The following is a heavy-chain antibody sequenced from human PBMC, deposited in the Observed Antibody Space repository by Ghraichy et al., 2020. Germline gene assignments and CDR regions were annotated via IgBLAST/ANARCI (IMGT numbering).Heavy chain of an antibody. Sequence: SETLSLTCAVSGGSISSSNWWSWVRQPPGKGLEWIGEIYHSGSTNYNPSLKSRVTISVDKSKNQFSLKLSSVTAADTAVYYCARALWFRELLRKNWFDPWGQGTLVTVSS. J-gene: IGHJ5*02. V-gene: IGHV4-4*02. CDR3: ARALWFRELLRKNWFDP. D-gene: IGHD3-10*01. CDR1: GGSISSSNW. CDR2: IYHSGST.